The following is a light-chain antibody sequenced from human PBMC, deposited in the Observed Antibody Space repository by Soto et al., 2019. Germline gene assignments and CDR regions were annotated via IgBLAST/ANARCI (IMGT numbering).Light chain of an antibody. J-gene: IGLJ3*02. Sequence: QSALTQPASVSGSPGQSITISCTGTSTDVGVYNYVSWYQQHPGKAPKVMIYEVTHRPSGVSNRFSGSKSGDTASLTISGLRSEDEADYYCSSYTPSATLVFGGGTKLTVL. CDR2: EVT. CDR3: SSYTPSATLV. CDR1: STDVGVYNY. V-gene: IGLV2-14*01.